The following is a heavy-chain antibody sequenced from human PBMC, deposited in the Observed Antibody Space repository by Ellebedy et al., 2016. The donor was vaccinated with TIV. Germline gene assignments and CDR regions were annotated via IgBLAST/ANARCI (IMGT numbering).Heavy chain of an antibody. V-gene: IGHV3-21*01. CDR2: ISSSSSYI. Sequence: PGGSLRLSCAASGFTFSSYSMNWVRQAPGKGLEWVSSISSSSSYIYYADSVKGRFTISRDHAKNSLYLQMNSLRAEDTAVYYCARATGGRSWYYYGMDVWGQGTTVTVSS. CDR3: ARATGGRSWYYYGMDV. D-gene: IGHD7-27*01. CDR1: GFTFSSYS. J-gene: IGHJ6*02.